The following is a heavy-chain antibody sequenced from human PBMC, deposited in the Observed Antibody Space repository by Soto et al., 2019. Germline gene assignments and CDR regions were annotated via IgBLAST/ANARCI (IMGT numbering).Heavy chain of an antibody. J-gene: IGHJ6*02. V-gene: IGHV3-21*01. Sequence: GGSLRLSCISSGFTFRTYTMNWVRQAPGKGLEWVSGIRGFSPYTFYAESVRGRFTISRDNAKNSLFLRMDSLRAEDTAVYYCARDRGYDAHDYHYNAMDVWGQGTTVTVSS. CDR2: IRGFSPYT. CDR1: GFTFRTYT. D-gene: IGHD3-10*01. CDR3: ARDRGYDAHDYHYNAMDV.